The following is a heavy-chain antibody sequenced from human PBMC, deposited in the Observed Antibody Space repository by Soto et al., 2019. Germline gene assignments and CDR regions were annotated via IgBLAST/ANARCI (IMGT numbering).Heavy chain of an antibody. D-gene: IGHD6-13*01. V-gene: IGHV3-15*07. J-gene: IGHJ3*02. CDR2: IKSKTDGGTT. CDR1: GCPFSNAW. Sequence: GGSLRLSCAASGCPFSNAWMNWVRQAPGKGLEWVGRIKSKTDGGTTDYAAPVKGRFTISRDDSKNTLYLQMNRLKPADTAVYYCTTGEQQLEREDAFDIWGQGTMVTVSS. CDR3: TTGEQQLEREDAFDI.